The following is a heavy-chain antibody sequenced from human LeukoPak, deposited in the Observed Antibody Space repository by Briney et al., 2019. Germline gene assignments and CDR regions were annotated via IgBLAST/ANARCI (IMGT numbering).Heavy chain of an antibody. CDR1: GGSISSYY. CDR2: IYYSGST. Sequence: SETLSLTCTVSGGSISSYYWSWIRQPPGKGLEWIGYIYYSGSTNYNPSLKSRVSISIDTSKNQFSLALTSVTPADTAVYYCARVVRGVVTSNWFDPWGQGTLVSVSS. J-gene: IGHJ5*02. CDR3: ARVVRGVVTSNWFDP. D-gene: IGHD2-21*02. V-gene: IGHV4-59*01.